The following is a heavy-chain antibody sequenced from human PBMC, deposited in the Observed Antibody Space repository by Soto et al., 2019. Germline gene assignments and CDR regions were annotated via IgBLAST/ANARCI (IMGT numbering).Heavy chain of an antibody. CDR3: AKGPAIVLVPAAMNYYYGMDV. D-gene: IGHD2-2*01. CDR2: ISGSGGST. Sequence: WGSLRLSCAASGFTFSNYAMSWVRQAPGKGLEWVSGISGSGGSTYYTDSVKGRFTISRDNSKNTLYLQMNSLRAEDTAVYYCAKGPAIVLVPAAMNYYYGMDVWGQGTTVTVSS. CDR1: GFTFSNYA. V-gene: IGHV3-23*01. J-gene: IGHJ6*02.